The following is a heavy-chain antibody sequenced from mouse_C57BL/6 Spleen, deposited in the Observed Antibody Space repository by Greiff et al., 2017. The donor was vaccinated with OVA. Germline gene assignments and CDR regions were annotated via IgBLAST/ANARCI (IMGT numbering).Heavy chain of an antibody. J-gene: IGHJ2*01. V-gene: IGHV1-54*01. CDR2: INPGSGGT. Sequence: VQLQESGAELVRPGTSVKVSCKASGYAFTNYLIEWVKQRPGQGLEWIGVINPGSGGTNYNEKFKGKATLTADKSSSTAYMQLSSLTSEDSAVYFCARWMLKGYFDYWGQGTTLTVSS. CDR1: GYAFTNYL. CDR3: ARWMLKGYFDY.